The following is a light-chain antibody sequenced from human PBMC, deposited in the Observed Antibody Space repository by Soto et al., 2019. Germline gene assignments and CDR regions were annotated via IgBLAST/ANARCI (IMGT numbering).Light chain of an antibody. Sequence: QSVLTQPPSASGTPGQRVNISCSGSSSNIGSHYVYWYRQFPGTAPKLLIQRNNQRPSGVPARFSGSKSGTSACLAISGLRSEDEADYYCGGWDDSLSGPVFGGGTKLTVL. CDR3: GGWDDSLSGPV. CDR2: RNN. CDR1: SSNIGSHY. J-gene: IGLJ2*01. V-gene: IGLV1-47*01.